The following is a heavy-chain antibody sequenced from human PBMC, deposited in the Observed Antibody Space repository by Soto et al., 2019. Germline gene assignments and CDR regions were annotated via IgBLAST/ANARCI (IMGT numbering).Heavy chain of an antibody. J-gene: IGHJ6*02. Sequence: GGSLRLSCAASGFTFSSYAMHWVRQAPGKGLEWVAVISYDGSNKYYADSVKGRFTISSDNSKNTLYLQMNSLRAEDTAVYYCARVLRFLEWLSNYYYYGMEVWGQGNTVNVS. CDR1: GFTFSSYA. CDR3: ARVLRFLEWLSNYYYYGMEV. V-gene: IGHV3-30-3*01. CDR2: ISYDGSNK. D-gene: IGHD3-3*01.